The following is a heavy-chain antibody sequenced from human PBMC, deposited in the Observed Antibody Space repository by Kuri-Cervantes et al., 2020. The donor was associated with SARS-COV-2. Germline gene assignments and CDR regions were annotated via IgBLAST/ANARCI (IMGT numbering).Heavy chain of an antibody. J-gene: IGHJ3*02. CDR2: INHSGST. V-gene: IGHV4-34*01. CDR1: GGSFSGYY. Sequence: SQTLSLTCAVYGGSFSGYYWSWIRQPPGKGLEWIGEINHSGSTYYNPSLKSRVTISVDTSKNQFSLKLSSVTAADTAVYYCARRAGGYDLYDAFDIWAQGTLAT. D-gene: IGHD5-12*01. CDR3: ARRAGGYDLYDAFDI.